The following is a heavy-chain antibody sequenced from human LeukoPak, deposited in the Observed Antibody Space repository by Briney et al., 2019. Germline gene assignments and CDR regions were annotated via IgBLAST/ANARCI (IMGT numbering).Heavy chain of an antibody. CDR1: GFSVRTTY. V-gene: IGHV3-53*01. Sequence: PGGSLRLSCAASGFSVRTTYMSWVRQAPGKRLEWVSVLYTGGGTDHADSVKGRFTISRDNSKNTLYLQMNSLRAEDTAVYYCAKDQLLWFGEFGRWGQGTLVTVSS. CDR2: LYTGGGT. D-gene: IGHD3-10*01. CDR3: AKDQLLWFGEFGR. J-gene: IGHJ4*02.